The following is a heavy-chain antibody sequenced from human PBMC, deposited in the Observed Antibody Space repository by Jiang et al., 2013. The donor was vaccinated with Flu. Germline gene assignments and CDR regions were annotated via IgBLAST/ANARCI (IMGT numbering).Heavy chain of an antibody. CDR2: IYYSGST. J-gene: IGHJ3*02. CDR3: ARGRINDAFDI. D-gene: IGHD1-14*01. Sequence: GSGLVKPSQTLSLTCTVSGGSISSGGYYWSWIRQHPGKGLEWIGYIYYSGSTYYNPSLKSLVTISVDTSKNQFSLKLSSVTAADTAVYYCARGRINDAFDIWGQGTMVTVSS. CDR1: GGSISSGGYY. V-gene: IGHV4-31*01.